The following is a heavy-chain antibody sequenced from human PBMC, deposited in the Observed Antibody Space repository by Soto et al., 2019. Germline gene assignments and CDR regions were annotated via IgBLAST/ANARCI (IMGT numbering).Heavy chain of an antibody. CDR3: AIKRITMVRGVIDYFDY. J-gene: IGHJ4*02. V-gene: IGHV1-18*01. D-gene: IGHD3-10*01. CDR2: ISAYNGNT. CDR1: GYTFTSYG. Sequence: ASVKVSCKASGYTFTSYGISWVRQAPGQGLEWMGWISAYNGNTNYAQKLQGRVTMTTDTSTSTAYMELRSLRSDDTAVYYCAIKRITMVRGVIDYFDYWGQGTLVTVPS.